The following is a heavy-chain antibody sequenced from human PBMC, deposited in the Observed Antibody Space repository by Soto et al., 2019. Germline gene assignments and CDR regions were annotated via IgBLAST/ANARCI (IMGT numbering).Heavy chain of an antibody. V-gene: IGHV3-23*01. CDR1: GFTFSNYA. Sequence: PGGSLRLSCAASGFTFSNYAMSGVRQAPGKGLEWVSTITGSAGGTYYADSMKGRFTISRDNSKSTLYLQMYSLRVEDTAVYYCARESEHWGQGTLVTVSS. J-gene: IGHJ4*02. CDR2: ITGSAGGT. CDR3: ARESEH. D-gene: IGHD1-1*01.